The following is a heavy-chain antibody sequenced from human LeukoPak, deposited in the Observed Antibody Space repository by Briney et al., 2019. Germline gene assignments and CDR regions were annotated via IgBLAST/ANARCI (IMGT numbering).Heavy chain of an antibody. V-gene: IGHV1-2*02. CDR2: INPNSGGT. Sequence: GASVKVSCKASGYTFTSYGISWVRQAPGQGLEWMGWINPNSGGTNYAQKFQGRVTMTRDTSISTAYMELSRLRSDDTAVYYCARGTLYCGGDCYLSNDYWGQGTLVTVSS. CDR1: GYTFTSYG. J-gene: IGHJ4*02. D-gene: IGHD2-21*01. CDR3: ARGTLYCGGDCYLSNDY.